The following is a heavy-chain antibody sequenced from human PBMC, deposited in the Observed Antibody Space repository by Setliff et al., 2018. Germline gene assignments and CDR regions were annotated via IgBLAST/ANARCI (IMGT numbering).Heavy chain of an antibody. CDR2: IYYSGST. J-gene: IGHJ4*02. CDR3: ASGLNWLSSTEFDY. D-gene: IGHD1-20*01. CDR1: GYSISSGYY. V-gene: IGHV4-38-2*02. Sequence: KPSETLSLTCTVSGYSISSGYYWGWIRQPPGKGLEWIGCIYYSGSTYYNPSLKSRVTISLDTSKNQFSLKLTSVTAADTAVYYCASGLNWLSSTEFDYWGQGTLVT.